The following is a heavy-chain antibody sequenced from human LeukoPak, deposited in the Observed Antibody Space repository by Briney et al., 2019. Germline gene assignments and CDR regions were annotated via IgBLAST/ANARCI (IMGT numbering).Heavy chain of an antibody. D-gene: IGHD2/OR15-2a*01. Sequence: GGSLRLSCAASGFLFSSYGMHWVRQAPGKGLEWVAFIQYDGSNQYYAGSVKGRFTISRDNSKNTLYLQMNSLRAEDTAVYYCARSGLSRFGFWGQGTLVTVSS. CDR1: GFLFSSYG. V-gene: IGHV3-30*02. J-gene: IGHJ4*02. CDR2: IQYDGSNQ. CDR3: ARSGLSRFGF.